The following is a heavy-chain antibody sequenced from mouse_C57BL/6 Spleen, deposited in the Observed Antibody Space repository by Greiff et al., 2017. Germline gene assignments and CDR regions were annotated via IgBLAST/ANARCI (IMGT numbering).Heavy chain of an antibody. V-gene: IGHV5-9*01. CDR2: ISGGGGNT. D-gene: IGHD1-1*02. J-gene: IGHJ2*01. CDR3: ARLPYGYFDY. Sequence: EVQLVESGGGLVKPGGSLKLSCAASGFTFSSYTMSWVRQTPEKRLEWVATISGGGGNTYYPDSVKGRFTIYRDNAKNTLYLQMSSLRSEDTALYYCARLPYGYFDYWGQGTTLTVSS. CDR1: GFTFSSYT.